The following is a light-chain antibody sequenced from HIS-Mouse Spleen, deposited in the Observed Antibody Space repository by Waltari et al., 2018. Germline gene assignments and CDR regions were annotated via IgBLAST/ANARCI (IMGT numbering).Light chain of an antibody. CDR2: EDS. CDR1: ALPQKS. V-gene: IGLV3-10*01. Sequence: SYELTQPPSVSVSPGQTARITCSGDALPQKSAALYQQKSGQAPVLVIYEDSKRPSGIPERFSGSSSGTMATLTISGAQVEDEADYYCYSTDSSGNHRVFGGGTKLTVL. J-gene: IGLJ2*01. CDR3: YSTDSSGNHRV.